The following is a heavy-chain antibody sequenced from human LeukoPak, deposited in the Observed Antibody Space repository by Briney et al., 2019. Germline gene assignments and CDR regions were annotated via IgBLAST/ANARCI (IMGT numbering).Heavy chain of an antibody. CDR3: TRKSGHAYGMDG. V-gene: IGHV3-74*01. CDR1: GFTFSTYW. Sequence: PGGSLRLSCAASGFTFSTYWVHWVRQAPGKGLMWVSRIGSDGSDTIYADSVKGRFTISIDNAKNTVYLQMNSLRAEDTAVYYCTRKSGHAYGMDGWGQGTTVTVSS. CDR2: IGSDGSDT. D-gene: IGHD7-27*01. J-gene: IGHJ6*02.